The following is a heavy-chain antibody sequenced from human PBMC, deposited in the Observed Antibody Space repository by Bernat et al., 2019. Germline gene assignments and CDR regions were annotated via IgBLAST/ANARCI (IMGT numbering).Heavy chain of an antibody. V-gene: IGHV4-59*08. CDR2: IYYSGST. CDR3: GRHGPELAFDP. Sequence: QVQLQESGPGLVKPSETLSLTCTVSGGSISSYYWSWIRQPPGKGLEWIGYIYYSGSTNYNPSLKSRVTISVDTSKNQFSLKLSSVTAADTAVYYCGRHGPELAFDPWGQGTLVTVSS. CDR1: GGSISSYY. J-gene: IGHJ5*02. D-gene: IGHD1-26*01.